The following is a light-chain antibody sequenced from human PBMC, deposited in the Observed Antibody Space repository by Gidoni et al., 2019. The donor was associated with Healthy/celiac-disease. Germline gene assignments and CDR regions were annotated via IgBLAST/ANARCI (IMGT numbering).Light chain of an antibody. CDR2: DAS. CDR1: QRVSSY. J-gene: IGKJ5*01. V-gene: IGKV3-11*01. CDR3: QQRSNWPLSIT. Sequence: IVLTHSPATLSLSPGERATLSCRASQRVSSYLDWYQQKPGQAPRLLTYDASNRATGITARFSGSGSGTDCTLTISSLETEDFEVYYCQQRSNWPLSITFXQXTRLEIK.